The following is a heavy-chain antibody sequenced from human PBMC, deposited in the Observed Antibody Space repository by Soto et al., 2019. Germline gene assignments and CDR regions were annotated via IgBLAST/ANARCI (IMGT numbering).Heavy chain of an antibody. V-gene: IGHV3-23*01. J-gene: IGHJ4*02. Sequence: EVLLLDSGGGLVQPGGSLRLSCAASGFTFSNYAMTWVRQAPGKGPEWISIVNNGGGGTYYADSVKGRFTISRDNSKNTLYLQVSSLRAEDTAVYYCAKERLGRGIDYWGQGILVTVSS. D-gene: IGHD3-10*01. CDR3: AKERLGRGIDY. CDR1: GFTFSNYA. CDR2: VNNGGGGT.